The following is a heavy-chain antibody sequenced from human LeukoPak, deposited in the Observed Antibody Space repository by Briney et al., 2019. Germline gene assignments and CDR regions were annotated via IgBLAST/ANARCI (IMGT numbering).Heavy chain of an antibody. CDR2: ISSSSSYI. D-gene: IGHD5-18*01. CDR1: GFTFSSYS. CDR3: ASIRRGYSYGSFDY. V-gene: IGHV3-21*01. Sequence: PGGSLRLSCAASGFTFSSYSMNWVRQAPGKGLEWVSSISSSSSYIYYAASVKGRFTISRDNAKNSLYLQMNSLIAEDTAVYYCASIRRGYSYGSFDYWGQGTLVTVSS. J-gene: IGHJ4*02.